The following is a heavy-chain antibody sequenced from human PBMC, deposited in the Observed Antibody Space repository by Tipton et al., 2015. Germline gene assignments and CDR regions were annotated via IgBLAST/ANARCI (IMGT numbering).Heavy chain of an antibody. CDR2: VFYTGST. Sequence: TLSLTCTVPGGSISSEYWSWIRQPPGKGLEWIGYVFYTGSTYYNPSLESRVTISVDTFENQFSLKLSSVTVADTAVYYCARDRPGANYFDYWGQGTLVTVSS. J-gene: IGHJ4*02. CDR3: ARDRPGANYFDY. CDR1: GGSISSEY. V-gene: IGHV4-59*01. D-gene: IGHD7-27*01.